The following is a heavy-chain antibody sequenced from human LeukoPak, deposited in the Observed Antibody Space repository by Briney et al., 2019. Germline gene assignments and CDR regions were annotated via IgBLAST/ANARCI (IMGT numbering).Heavy chain of an antibody. CDR3: ARVVRYGGNNLDY. Sequence: GASVKVSCKASGGTFSSYAISWVRQAPGQGLEWMGRIIPILGIANYAQKFQGRVTITADKSTSTAYMELSSLRSEDTAVYYCARVVRYGGNNLDYWGQGTLVTVSS. V-gene: IGHV1-69*04. CDR2: IIPILGIA. D-gene: IGHD4-23*01. J-gene: IGHJ4*02. CDR1: GGTFSSYA.